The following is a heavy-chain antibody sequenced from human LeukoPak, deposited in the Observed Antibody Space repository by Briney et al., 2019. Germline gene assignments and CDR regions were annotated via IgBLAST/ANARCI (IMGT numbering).Heavy chain of an antibody. D-gene: IGHD6-19*01. J-gene: IGHJ2*01. Sequence: GGSLRLSCAASGFSFGSYAMGWTRQAPGQGLEWVSAISGSGSHANYAESVKGRFTISRDNSKNTLYLQMHSLIAADTAVYYCAKSMTLQWRGFFDLWGRGTHVTVSS. CDR1: GFSFGSYA. V-gene: IGHV3-23*01. CDR3: AKSMTLQWRGFFDL. CDR2: ISGSGSHA.